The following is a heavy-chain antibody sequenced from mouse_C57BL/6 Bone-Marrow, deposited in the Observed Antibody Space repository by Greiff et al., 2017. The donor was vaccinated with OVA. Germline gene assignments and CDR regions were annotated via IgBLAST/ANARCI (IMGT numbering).Heavy chain of an antibody. CDR1: GYTFTSYW. J-gene: IGHJ3*01. V-gene: IGHV1-61*01. Sequence: QVQLQQPGAELVRPGSSVKLSCKASGYTFTSYWMDWVKQRPGQGLEWIGNIYPSDSETHYNQKFKDKATLTVDKASSTAYMQLSSLTSEDSAVSYCSSGGSSGVFAYWGQGTLVTVSA. D-gene: IGHD3-2*02. CDR3: SSGGSSGVFAY. CDR2: IYPSDSET.